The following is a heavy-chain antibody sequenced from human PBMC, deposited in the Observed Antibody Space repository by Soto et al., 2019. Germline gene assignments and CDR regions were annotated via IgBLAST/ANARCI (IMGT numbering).Heavy chain of an antibody. CDR3: ARGRVRYSSSNSFAP. J-gene: IGHJ5*02. V-gene: IGHV1-8*01. CDR1: GYTFTIYD. Sequence: QVPLVQSGAEVKKPGASVKVSCKASGYTFTIYDINWVRQATGQGPEWMGWMNPDSGHTGYARKFRGRVSMTCNTSTRTAYLELRSLRSDETAIYSCARGRVRYSSSNSFAPWGRGTRVTVSS. D-gene: IGHD6-6*01. CDR2: MNPDSGHT.